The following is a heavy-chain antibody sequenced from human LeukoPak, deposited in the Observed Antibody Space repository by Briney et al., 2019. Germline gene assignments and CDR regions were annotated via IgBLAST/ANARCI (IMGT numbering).Heavy chain of an antibody. CDR3: ARARIDY. CDR2: IKDDGSEK. V-gene: IGHV3-7*04. CDR1: GFTLCYYL. D-gene: IGHD1-14*01. J-gene: IGHJ4*02. Sequence: SGGGLRLSCVGSGFTLCYYLMARVRQAPGKGLEWVANIKDDGSEKYSVDSVKGRFTISRDNAKNLLYLQMSSLRAEDTAVYYCARARIDYWGQGTLVTVSS.